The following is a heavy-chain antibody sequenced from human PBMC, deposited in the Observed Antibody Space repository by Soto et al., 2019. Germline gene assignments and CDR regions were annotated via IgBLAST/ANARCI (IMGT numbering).Heavy chain of an antibody. CDR1: GFSFSTYG. D-gene: IGHD2-2*02. V-gene: IGHV3-33*01. CDR3: ARGRLPTAIVRDAFDV. J-gene: IGHJ3*01. CDR2: VWYDGNNK. Sequence: PGGSLRLSCTASGFSFSTYGMHWVRQAPGKGLEWVAVVWYDGNNKYYADSVKGRFTISRDNSKNTLYLQMTSLRAEDTAVYYCARGRLPTAIVRDAFDVWGQGTMVTVSS.